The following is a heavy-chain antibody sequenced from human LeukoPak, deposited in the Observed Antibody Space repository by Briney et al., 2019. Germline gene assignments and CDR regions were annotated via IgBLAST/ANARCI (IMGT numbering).Heavy chain of an antibody. CDR2: INTGNGNT. Sequence: ASVKVSCKASGYTFTTYAMHWVRQAPGQRLEWKAWINTGNGNTKYSQKFQGRVTITRDTSATTAYMELSSLISEDTAVYYCARGFDYGGNFDYWGQGTLVTVSS. V-gene: IGHV1-3*04. CDR3: ARGFDYGGNFDY. D-gene: IGHD4-23*01. CDR1: GYTFTTYA. J-gene: IGHJ4*02.